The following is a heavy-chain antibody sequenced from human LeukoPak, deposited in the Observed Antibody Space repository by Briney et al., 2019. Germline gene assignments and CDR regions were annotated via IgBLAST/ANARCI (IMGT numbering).Heavy chain of an antibody. CDR3: ARDGAVGEYYYYYYYMDV. CDR2: IRYDGSNK. J-gene: IGHJ6*03. D-gene: IGHD2-2*01. Sequence: GGSLRLSCAASGFIFNTYVMHWVRQAPGKGLEWLAFIRYDGSNKYYADSVKGRFTISRDNSKKTLYLQMNSLRAEDTAVYYCARDGAVGEYYYYYYYMDVWGKGTTVTVSS. CDR1: GFIFNTYV. V-gene: IGHV3-30*02.